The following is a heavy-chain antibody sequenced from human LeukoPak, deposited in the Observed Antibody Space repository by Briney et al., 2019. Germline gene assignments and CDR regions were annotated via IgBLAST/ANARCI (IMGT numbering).Heavy chain of an antibody. V-gene: IGHV3-7*03. CDR3: ARDPGWGALDY. CDR1: GFTFSAYS. J-gene: IGHJ4*02. Sequence: PGGSLRLSCATSGFTFSAYSMTWVRQTPGKGLELVANINIDGSQRYHADSVEGRFTISRDNVKNTLYLQMNSLRVEDTAVYYCARDPGWGALDYWGRGALVIVSS. D-gene: IGHD3-16*01. CDR2: INIDGSQR.